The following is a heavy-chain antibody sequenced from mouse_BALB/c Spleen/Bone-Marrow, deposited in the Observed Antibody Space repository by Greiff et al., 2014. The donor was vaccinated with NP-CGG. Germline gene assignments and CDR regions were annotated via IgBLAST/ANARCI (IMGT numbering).Heavy chain of an antibody. CDR2: INPSNGGT. J-gene: IGHJ4*01. D-gene: IGHD6-1*01. Sequence: ESGAELVKPGASVKLSCKASGYTFTSFYMYWVKQRPGQGLEWIGDINPSNGGTNFNEKFRKKATLTVDTSSSTAYMEFSSLTSEDSAVYYCTRRSLLSDYYALDYWGQGTSVTVSS. CDR3: TRRSLLSDYYALDY. CDR1: GYTFTSFY. V-gene: IGHV1S81*02.